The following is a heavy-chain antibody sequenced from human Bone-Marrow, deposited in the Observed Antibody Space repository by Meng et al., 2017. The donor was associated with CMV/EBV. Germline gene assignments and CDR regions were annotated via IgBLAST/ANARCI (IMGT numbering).Heavy chain of an antibody. CDR3: ARVFVGAFDI. CDR2: IYYSGST. J-gene: IGHJ3*02. V-gene: IGHV4-30-4*08. D-gene: IGHD3-9*01. Sequence: LRLSCTVSGGSISSGDYYWSWIRQPPGKGLEWIGYIYYSGSTYYNPSLKSRVTISVDTSKNQFSLKLSSVTAADTAVYYCARVFVGAFDIWGQGTMVTVSS. CDR1: GGSISSGDYY.